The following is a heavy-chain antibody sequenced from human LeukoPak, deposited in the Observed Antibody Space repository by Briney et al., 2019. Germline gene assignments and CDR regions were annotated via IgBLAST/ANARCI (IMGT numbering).Heavy chain of an antibody. CDR2: INSDGSST. Sequence: GGSIRLSCAASGFTFSSYWMHWVRQAPGKGLMWVSLINSDGSSTIYADSVKGRFTISRDNVKNTLYLQMNSLRAEDTAVYYCARGLTIFGVVNDAFDIWGQGTMVTVSS. D-gene: IGHD3-3*01. V-gene: IGHV3-74*01. J-gene: IGHJ3*02. CDR1: GFTFSSYW. CDR3: ARGLTIFGVVNDAFDI.